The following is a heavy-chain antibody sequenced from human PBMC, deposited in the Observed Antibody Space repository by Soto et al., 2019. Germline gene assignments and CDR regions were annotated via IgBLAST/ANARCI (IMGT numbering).Heavy chain of an antibody. Sequence: GSLRLSCAASGFTFNFYAMAWVRQAPGKGLEWVSGISVNGRTNYADSVKGRFTISRDNSKNMVFLQMDTLRAEDTALYYCTKAGGWYYYDSSGPPNASHVWGQGTMVTVSS. CDR1: GFTFNFYA. V-gene: IGHV3-23*01. J-gene: IGHJ3*01. CDR2: ISVNGRT. CDR3: TKAGGWYYYDSSGPPNASHV. D-gene: IGHD3-22*01.